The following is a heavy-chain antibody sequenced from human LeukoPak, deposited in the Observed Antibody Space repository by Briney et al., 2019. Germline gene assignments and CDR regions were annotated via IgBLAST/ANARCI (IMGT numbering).Heavy chain of an antibody. CDR3: ARELDYYGSGSYSYYYGMDV. V-gene: IGHV4-59*01. CDR2: IYYSGST. Sequence: PSETLSLTCTVSGGSISSYYRSWIRQPPGKGLEWIGYIYYSGSTNYNPSLKSRVTISVDTSKNQFSLKLSSVTAADTAVYYCARELDYYGSGSYSYYYGMDVWGKGTAVTVSS. D-gene: IGHD3-10*01. CDR1: GGSISSYY. J-gene: IGHJ6*04.